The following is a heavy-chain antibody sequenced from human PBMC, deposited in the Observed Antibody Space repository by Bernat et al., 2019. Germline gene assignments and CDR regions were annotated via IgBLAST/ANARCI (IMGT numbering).Heavy chain of an antibody. D-gene: IGHD3-22*01. V-gene: IGHV3-53*01. J-gene: IGHJ4*02. CDR3: ARDEGGYDSSLLGY. CDR1: GFTVSSNY. Sequence: EVQLVESGGGLIQPGGSLRLSCAASGFTVSSNYMTWVRQAPGKGLEWVSLLYSDGTTYYAESVKGRFTISRDNSKNTLFLQMNSLRVEDTAVYYCARDEGGYDSSLLGYWGQGTLVTVSS. CDR2: LYSDGTT.